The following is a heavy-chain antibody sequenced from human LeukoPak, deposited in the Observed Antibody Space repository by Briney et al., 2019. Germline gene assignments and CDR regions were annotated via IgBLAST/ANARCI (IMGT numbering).Heavy chain of an antibody. CDR3: ANERGYNYGYSFDY. Sequence: GGSLRLSCAASGFSFSSYAMHWDRQAPGKGLEWVAAIPNDGSKTYYADSVKGRFTISRDNSKNTLYLQMNSLRTEDTAVYYCANERGYNYGYSFDYWGQGTLVTVFS. CDR2: IPNDGSKT. J-gene: IGHJ4*02. CDR1: GFSFSSYA. D-gene: IGHD5-18*01. V-gene: IGHV3-30-3*02.